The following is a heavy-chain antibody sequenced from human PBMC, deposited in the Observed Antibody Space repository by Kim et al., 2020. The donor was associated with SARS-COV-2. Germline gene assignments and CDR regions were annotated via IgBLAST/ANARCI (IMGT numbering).Heavy chain of an antibody. CDR1: GGSFSGYY. CDR3: ARGPGGWYGSYGYYYYGMDV. J-gene: IGHJ6*02. Sequence: SETLSLTCAVYGGSFSGYYWSWIRQPPGKGLEWIGEINHSGSTNYNPSLKSRVTISVDTSKNQFSLKLSSVTAADTAVYYCARGPGGWYGSYGYYYYGMDVWGQGTTVTVSS. CDR2: INHSGST. D-gene: IGHD6-19*01. V-gene: IGHV4-34*01.